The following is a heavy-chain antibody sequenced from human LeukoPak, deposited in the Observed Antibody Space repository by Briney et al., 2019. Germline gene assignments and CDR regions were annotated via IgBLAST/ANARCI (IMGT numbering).Heavy chain of an antibody. CDR2: IYYSGST. Sequence: SETLSLTCTVSGGSISSHYWSWIRQPPGKGLEWIGYIYYSGSTNYNPSLKSRVTISVDTSKNQFSLKLSSVTAADTAVYYCARDYSVYDILTGYYPLGYFDYWGQGTLVTVSS. V-gene: IGHV4-59*11. CDR3: ARDYSVYDILTGYYPLGYFDY. D-gene: IGHD3-9*01. CDR1: GGSISSHY. J-gene: IGHJ4*02.